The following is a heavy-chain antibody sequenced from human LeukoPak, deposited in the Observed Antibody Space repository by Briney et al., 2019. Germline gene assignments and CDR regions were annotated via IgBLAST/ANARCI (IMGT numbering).Heavy chain of an antibody. CDR1: GFTFSSYA. CDR3: AKLQAPYYYDSSGIFDC. V-gene: IGHV3-23*01. D-gene: IGHD3-22*01. CDR2: ISGSGGST. Sequence: GGSLRLSCAASGFTFSSYAMSWVRQAPGKGLEWVSAISGSGGSTYYADSVKGRFTISRDNSKNTLCLQMNSLRAEDTAEYYCAKLQAPYYYDSSGIFDCWGQGTLVTVSS. J-gene: IGHJ4*02.